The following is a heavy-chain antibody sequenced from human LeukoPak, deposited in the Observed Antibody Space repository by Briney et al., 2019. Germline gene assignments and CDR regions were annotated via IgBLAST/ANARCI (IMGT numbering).Heavy chain of an antibody. CDR3: ARDARGWYPQPSN. Sequence: GGSLRLSCAASGFTVSSNYMSWVRQAPGKGLEWVSVIYSGGSTYYADSVKGRSTISRDNSKNTLYLQMNSLRAEDTAVYYCARDARGWYPQPSNWGQGTLVTVSS. CDR2: IYSGGST. V-gene: IGHV3-66*01. CDR1: GFTVSSNY. D-gene: IGHD6-19*01. J-gene: IGHJ4*02.